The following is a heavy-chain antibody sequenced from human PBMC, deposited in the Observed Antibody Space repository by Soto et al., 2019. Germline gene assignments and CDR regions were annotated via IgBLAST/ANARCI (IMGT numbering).Heavy chain of an antibody. Sequence: QVQLQESGPGLVKPSQTLSLPCSVSVASTVSHYHWTWIRQPPGKGLEWMGYIFNSGTTFYNPSLTSRLSISMDTSGNHFSLELRSVTAADTAVYYCALALGPTTGLDYWGQGTLVTVSS. V-gene: IGHV4-31*02. CDR2: IFNSGTT. CDR3: ALALGPTTGLDY. D-gene: IGHD1-26*01. J-gene: IGHJ4*02. CDR1: VASTVSHYH.